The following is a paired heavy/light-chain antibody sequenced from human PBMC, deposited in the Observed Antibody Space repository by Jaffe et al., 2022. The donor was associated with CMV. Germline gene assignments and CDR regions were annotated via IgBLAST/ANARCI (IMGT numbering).Heavy chain of an antibody. CDR2: MNPNSGNT. CDR1: GYTFTSYD. D-gene: IGHD5-18*01. Sequence: QVQLVQSGAEVKKPGASVKVSCKASGYTFTSYDINWVRQATGQGLEWMGWMNPNSGNTGYAQKFQGRVTMTRNTSISTAYMELSSLRSEDTAVYYCARVPRKRGYSYGTFDYWGQGTLVTVSS. V-gene: IGHV1-8*01. CDR3: ARVPRKRGYSYGTFDY. J-gene: IGHJ4*02.
Light chain of an antibody. Sequence: QSALTQPASVSGSPGQSITISCTGTSSDVGSYNLVSWYQQHPGKAPKLMIYEVSKRPSGVSNRFSGSKSGNTASLTISGLQAEDEADYYCCSYAGSSTLVVFGGGTKLTVL. CDR3: CSYAGSSTLVV. V-gene: IGLV2-23*02. J-gene: IGLJ2*01. CDR1: SSDVGSYNL. CDR2: EVS.